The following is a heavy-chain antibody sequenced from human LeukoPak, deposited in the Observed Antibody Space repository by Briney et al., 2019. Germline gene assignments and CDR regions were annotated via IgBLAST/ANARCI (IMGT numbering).Heavy chain of an antibody. D-gene: IGHD3-10*01. CDR2: ITGNGDNT. CDR1: GFTFSTYV. J-gene: IGHJ4*02. V-gene: IGHV3-23*01. CDR3: ARGRYPGSGSYLNYIDY. Sequence: GGSLRLSCAASGFTFSTYVMSWVRQAPGKGLEYLSLITGNGDNTYYADSVKGRFTISRDNSKTTLYMQMNSLRAEDTALYYCARGRYPGSGSYLNYIDYWGQGTLVTVSS.